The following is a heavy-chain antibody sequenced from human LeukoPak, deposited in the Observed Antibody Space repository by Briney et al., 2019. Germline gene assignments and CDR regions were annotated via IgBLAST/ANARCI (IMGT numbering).Heavy chain of an antibody. V-gene: IGHV1-2*04. J-gene: IGHJ6*02. CDR1: GYTFTGYY. Sequence: GASVKVSCKASGYTFTGYYMHWVRQAPGLGLEWMGWINPNSGGTNYAQKFQGWVTMTRDTSISTAYMELSRLRSDDTAVYYCARGKTIFGVVLRYGMDVWGQGTTVTVSS. CDR2: INPNSGGT. CDR3: ARGKTIFGVVLRYGMDV. D-gene: IGHD3-3*01.